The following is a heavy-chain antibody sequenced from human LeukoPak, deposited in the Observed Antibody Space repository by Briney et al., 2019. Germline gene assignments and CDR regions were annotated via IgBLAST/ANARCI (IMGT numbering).Heavy chain of an antibody. J-gene: IGHJ4*02. V-gene: IGHV1-69*04. CDR2: IIPILGIA. D-gene: IGHD2-15*01. Sequence: ASVKVSCKASGGTFSSYAISWVRQAPGQGLEWMGRIIPILGIANYAQKFQGRVTITADKSTSTAYMELSSLRSEDTAVYYCARGRQGGGKCSGGSCPNGDYWGQGTLVTVSS. CDR1: GGTFSSYA. CDR3: ARGRQGGGKCSGGSCPNGDY.